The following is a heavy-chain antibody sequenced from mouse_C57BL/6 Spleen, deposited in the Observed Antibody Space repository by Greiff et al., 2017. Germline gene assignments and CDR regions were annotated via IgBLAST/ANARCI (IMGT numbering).Heavy chain of an antibody. D-gene: IGHD2-2*01. CDR2: IYPGDGDT. J-gene: IGHJ2*01. V-gene: IGHV1-82*01. CDR3: TRGGYAYFDY. CDR1: GYAFSSYW. Sequence: VQLQQSGPELVKPGASVKISCKASGYAFSSYWMNWVKQRPGKGLEWIGRIYPGDGDTNYNGKFKGKATMTADKSSSTAYMQRSSLTSEDSAVYFCTRGGYAYFDYWGQGTTLTVSS.